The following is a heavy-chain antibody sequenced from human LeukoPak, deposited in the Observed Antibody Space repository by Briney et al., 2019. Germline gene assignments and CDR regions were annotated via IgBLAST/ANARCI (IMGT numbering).Heavy chain of an antibody. CDR3: AKASWVSNADAVY. CDR1: GITLSNCG. CDR2: ISGSGGGT. Sequence: GGSLRLSCAVSGITLSNCGMSWVRQAPGKGLEWVAGISGSGGGTVYADSVKGRFTLSRDDSRNTVYLQLNSLRVEDTAVYYCAKASWVSNADAVYWGQGTLVTVSS. V-gene: IGHV3-23*01. D-gene: IGHD1-1*01. J-gene: IGHJ4*02.